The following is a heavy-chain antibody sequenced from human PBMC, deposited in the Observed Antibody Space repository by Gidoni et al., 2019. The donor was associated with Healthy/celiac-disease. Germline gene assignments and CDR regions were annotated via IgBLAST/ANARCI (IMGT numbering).Heavy chain of an antibody. Sequence: QVQLVESGGGVVKPGGSLRLSCAASGFPFSYYYMSWIRQAPGKGLEWVSYISSSGSTIYYADSVKGRFTISRDNAKNSLYLQMNSLRAEDTAVYYCARWGEGDPTYYYYYGMDVWGQGTTVTVSS. J-gene: IGHJ6*02. D-gene: IGHD3-16*01. CDR1: GFPFSYYY. CDR3: ARWGEGDPTYYYYYGMDV. V-gene: IGHV3-11*01. CDR2: ISSSGSTI.